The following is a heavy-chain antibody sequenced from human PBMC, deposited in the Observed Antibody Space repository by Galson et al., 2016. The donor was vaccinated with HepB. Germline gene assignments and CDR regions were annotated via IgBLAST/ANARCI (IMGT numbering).Heavy chain of an antibody. D-gene: IGHD3-16*01. CDR1: GGSISGHH. CDR2: IYYSGGT. CDR3: ARDLGRNGGFAY. Sequence: ETLSLTCTVSGGSISGHHWSWIRQPPGKGLEWIGYIYYSGGTNYNPSLKSRVTMSVDTSKNQFSLKLSSMTAADTAVYYCARDLGRNGGFAYWGQGTLVTVSS. V-gene: IGHV4-59*11. J-gene: IGHJ4*02.